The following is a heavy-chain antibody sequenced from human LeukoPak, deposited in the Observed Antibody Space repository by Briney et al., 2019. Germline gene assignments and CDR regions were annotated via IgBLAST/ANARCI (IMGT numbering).Heavy chain of an antibody. CDR3: ARDPGKQTSTA. J-gene: IGHJ5*02. V-gene: IGHV1-69*04. CDR1: GGTFSTYA. CDR2: IIPILDVT. D-gene: IGHD1-1*01. Sequence: SVKVSCKASGGTFSTYAFGWVRQAPGQGLEWMGRIIPILDVTNYAQKFQGRVTITADKSTSTAYMELSTLRSEDTGVYYCARDPGKQTSTAWGQGTLVTVSS.